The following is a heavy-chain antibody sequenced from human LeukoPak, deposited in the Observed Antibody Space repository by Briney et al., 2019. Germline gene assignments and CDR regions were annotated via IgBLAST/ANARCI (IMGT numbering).Heavy chain of an antibody. J-gene: IGHJ4*02. V-gene: IGHV1-46*01. CDR1: GYTFTSYY. CDR2: INPSGGST. Sequence: GASVKVSCKASGYTFTSYYMHWVRQAPGQGLEWMGIINPSGGSTSYAQKFQGRVTMTRDMSTSTVYMELSSLRSEDTAVYYCAKQHDTSGSFVGFDYWGQGTLVTVSS. CDR3: AKQHDTSGSFVGFDY. D-gene: IGHD3-22*01.